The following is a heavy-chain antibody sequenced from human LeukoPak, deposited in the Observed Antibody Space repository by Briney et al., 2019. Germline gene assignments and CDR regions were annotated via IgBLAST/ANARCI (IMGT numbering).Heavy chain of an antibody. V-gene: IGHV3-64*01. CDR3: ARDDYGGNSGVY. J-gene: IGHJ4*02. CDR2: ISSNGGST. Sequence: PGGSLRLSCAASGFTFSSYAMHWVRQAPGKGLEYVSAISSNGGSTYYANSVKGRFTISRDNSKNTLYLQMGSPRAEDTAVYYCARDDYGGNSGVYWGQGTLVTVSS. D-gene: IGHD4-23*01. CDR1: GFTFSSYA.